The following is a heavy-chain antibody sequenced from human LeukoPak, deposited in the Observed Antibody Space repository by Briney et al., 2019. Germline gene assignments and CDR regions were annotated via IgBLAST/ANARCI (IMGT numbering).Heavy chain of an antibody. Sequence: SETLSLTCSVSGGSISNYYWSWVRQTPGKGLEWLGYIYSSGSTNYNPSLKSRVTVSVDTSKNQFSLKLSSVTAADTAVYYCARGIRGVMGNWFDPWGQGTLVTVSS. CDR1: GGSISNYY. D-gene: IGHD3-10*01. CDR3: ARGIRGVMGNWFDP. CDR2: IYSSGST. J-gene: IGHJ5*02. V-gene: IGHV4-59*08.